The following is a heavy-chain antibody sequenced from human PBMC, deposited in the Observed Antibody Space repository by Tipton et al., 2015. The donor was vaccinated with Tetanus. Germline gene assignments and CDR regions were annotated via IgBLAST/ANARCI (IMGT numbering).Heavy chain of an antibody. Sequence: GLVKPSETLSLTCSVFTDSISSTSYYWVWLRQPPGKGLEWIGNVYSSGSTYYNPSLRSRVTISEDTSNTQFSLKLSSVTAADTATYYCARHGSSYWYFALWGRGTLVTVSS. CDR2: VYSSGST. V-gene: IGHV4-39*01. CDR3: ARHGSSYWYFAL. J-gene: IGHJ2*01. D-gene: IGHD2-2*01. CDR1: TDSISSTSYY.